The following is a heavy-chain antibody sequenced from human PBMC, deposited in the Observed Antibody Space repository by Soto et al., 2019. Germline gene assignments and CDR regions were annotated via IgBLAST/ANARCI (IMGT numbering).Heavy chain of an antibody. CDR2: ISAYNGNT. V-gene: IGHV1-18*01. Sequence: ASVLVSAAAWVYTFTGYGISWGRQAPGQGLEWMGWISAYNGNTNYAQKLQGRVTMTTDTSTSTAYMELRSLRSDDTAVYDGARDIRLAAGRSPIVKVAGSTFAYWG. J-gene: IGHJ4*01. CDR1: VYTFTGYG. D-gene: IGHD6-19*01. CDR3: ARDIRLAAGRSPIVKVAGSTFAY.